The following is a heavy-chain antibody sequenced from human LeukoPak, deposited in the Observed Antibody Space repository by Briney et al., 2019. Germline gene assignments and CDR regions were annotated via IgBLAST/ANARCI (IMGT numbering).Heavy chain of an antibody. V-gene: IGHV1-18*01. D-gene: IGHD3-10*01. CDR1: GYTFTSYG. CDR3: ARLRPGRRDMVRGAATDY. CDR2: ISGYNGNT. Sequence: GASVKVSCKASGYTFTSYGISWVRQAPGQGLEWMGWISGYNGNTNYAQNLQGRVTMTTDTSTSTVYMELRSLRSDDTAVYYCARLRPGRRDMVRGAATDYWGQGTLVTVSS. J-gene: IGHJ4*02.